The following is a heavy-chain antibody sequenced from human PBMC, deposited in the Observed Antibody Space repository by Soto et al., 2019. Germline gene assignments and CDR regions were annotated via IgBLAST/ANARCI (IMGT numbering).Heavy chain of an antibody. CDR2: IYYSGST. V-gene: IGHV4-4*02. CDR1: GGSISSSNW. CDR3: ARDSSSGWDYYYYMDV. Sequence: SETLSLTCAVSGGSISSSNWWSWVRQPPGKGLAWIGYIYYSGSTNYNPSLKSRVTISVDTSKNQFSLKLSSVTAADTAVYYCARDSSSGWDYYYYMDVWGKGTTVTVSS. D-gene: IGHD6-19*01. J-gene: IGHJ6*03.